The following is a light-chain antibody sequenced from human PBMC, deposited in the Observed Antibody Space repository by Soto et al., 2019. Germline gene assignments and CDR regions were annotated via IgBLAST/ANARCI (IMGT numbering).Light chain of an antibody. CDR1: QSISSD. J-gene: IGKJ1*01. V-gene: IGKV1-39*01. CDR3: QQSYNSAWT. CDR2: AAS. Sequence: IHMTQSPSSLPASVGDRVTIICRASQSISSDLIWLQQKPGKAPTILIYAASNLQRGVPSRFSGSGSGTDFTLTISSLQPEDFATYYCQQSYNSAWTFGQGTKVDIK.